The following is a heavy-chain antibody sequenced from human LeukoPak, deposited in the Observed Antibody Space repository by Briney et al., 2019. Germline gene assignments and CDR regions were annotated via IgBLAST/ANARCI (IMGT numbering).Heavy chain of an antibody. CDR3: ARESLPTDGDPFDY. V-gene: IGHV3-53*01. CDR2: IYSGGST. D-gene: IGHD4-17*01. Sequence: PGGSLRLSCAASGFTVSSNYMSWVRQAPGKGLEWVSVIYSGGSTYYADSVKGRFTISRDNSKNTLYLQMNSLRAEDTAVYYCARESLPTDGDPFDYWGQGTLVTVSS. CDR1: GFTVSSNY. J-gene: IGHJ4*02.